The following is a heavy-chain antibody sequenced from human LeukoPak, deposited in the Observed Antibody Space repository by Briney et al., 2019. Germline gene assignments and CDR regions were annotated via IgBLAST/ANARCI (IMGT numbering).Heavy chain of an antibody. J-gene: IGHJ6*03. D-gene: IGHD6-19*01. V-gene: IGHV1-18*01. Sequence: ASVKVSCKASGYTFTSYGISWVRQAPGQGLEWMGWISAYNGNTNYAQKLQGRVTMTRDTSTSTVYMELSSLRSEDTAVYYCARGGSGWYDYYYYYMDVWGKGTTVTVSS. CDR2: ISAYNGNT. CDR1: GYTFTSYG. CDR3: ARGGSGWYDYYYYYMDV.